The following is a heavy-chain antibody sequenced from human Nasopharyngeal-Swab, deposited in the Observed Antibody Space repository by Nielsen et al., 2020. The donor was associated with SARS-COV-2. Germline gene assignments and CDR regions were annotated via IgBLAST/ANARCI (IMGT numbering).Heavy chain of an antibody. Sequence: SETLSLTYVVSGGSITSGAYDWGWIRQYPGKGLEWIGYIYNNGGTIYNPSLKSRIIISRDTSKNQFSLRLSSVTAADTALYYCARAETTSDAFDFWGQGTMVTVSS. CDR2: IYNNGGT. J-gene: IGHJ3*01. V-gene: IGHV4-31*11. D-gene: IGHD1-14*01. CDR3: ARAETTSDAFDF. CDR1: GGSITSGAYD.